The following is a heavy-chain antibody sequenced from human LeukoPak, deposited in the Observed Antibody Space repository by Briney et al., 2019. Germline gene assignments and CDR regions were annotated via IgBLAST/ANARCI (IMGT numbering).Heavy chain of an antibody. CDR2: INPNSGGT. Sequence: ASVKVSRKASGYTFTGYYMHWVRQAPGQGLEWMGWINPNSGGTNYAQKFQGRVTMTRDTSISTAYMELSRLRSDDTAVYYCARDRTEQWLGNYYYYGMDVWGQGTTVTVSS. CDR3: ARDRTEQWLGNYYYYGMDV. CDR1: GYTFTGYY. D-gene: IGHD6-19*01. V-gene: IGHV1-2*02. J-gene: IGHJ6*02.